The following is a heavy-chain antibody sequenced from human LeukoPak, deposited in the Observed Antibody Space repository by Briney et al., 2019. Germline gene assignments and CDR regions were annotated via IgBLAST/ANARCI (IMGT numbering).Heavy chain of an antibody. Sequence: ASVKVSCKASGYTFTSYYMHWVRQAPGQGLEWMGIINPSGGSTSYAQKFQGRVTMTRDTSTTTVYMELSSLRSEDSAVYYCARDRLAAAGDYYYYMDVWGKGTTVTVSS. CDR2: INPSGGST. CDR3: ARDRLAAAGDYYYYMDV. V-gene: IGHV1-46*01. CDR1: GYTFTSYY. J-gene: IGHJ6*03. D-gene: IGHD6-13*01.